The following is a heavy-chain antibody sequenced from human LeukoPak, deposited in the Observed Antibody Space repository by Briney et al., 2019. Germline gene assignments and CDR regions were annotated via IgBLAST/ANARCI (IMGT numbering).Heavy chain of an antibody. CDR3: ARDRRYYGSGSYFRFDY. Sequence: SETLSLTCTASGGSISSYYWSWIRQPPGKGLEWIGYIYYSGSTNYNPSLKSRVTISVDTSKNQFSLKLSSVTAADTAVYYCARDRRYYGSGSYFRFDYWGQGTLVTVSS. D-gene: IGHD3-10*01. CDR1: GGSISSYY. V-gene: IGHV4-59*01. CDR2: IYYSGST. J-gene: IGHJ4*02.